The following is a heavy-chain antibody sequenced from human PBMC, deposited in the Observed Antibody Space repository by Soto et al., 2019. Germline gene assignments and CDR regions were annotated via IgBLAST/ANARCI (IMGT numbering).Heavy chain of an antibody. J-gene: IGHJ6*02. CDR3: ILDCTSMSCYGYLGVDV. D-gene: IGHD2-2*01. Sequence: QVQLVQSGAEVKTPGSSVKVSCKASGGTFSSFLMGWVRQAPGQGLEWMGGIIPVFGTATYAQKFQGRVTIPADDSTSTVYMELSGLKSEDTAVYYCILDCTSMSCYGYLGVDVWGQGTTVTVSS. CDR1: GGTFSSFL. V-gene: IGHV1-69*01. CDR2: IIPVFGTA.